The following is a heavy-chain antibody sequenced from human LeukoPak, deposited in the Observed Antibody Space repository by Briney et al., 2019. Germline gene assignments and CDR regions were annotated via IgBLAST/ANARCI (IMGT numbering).Heavy chain of an antibody. Sequence: ASVKASCKTSGYTFTGYYMHWVRQAPGQGLEWMGWINPNSGDTDYSENFQGRVTMTRDTSINTAYMELSGLRSDDTAVYYCARYCTRTSCYVEHSGYDTFDSWGQGTLVTVSS. D-gene: IGHD2-2*01. J-gene: IGHJ4*02. CDR2: INPNSGDT. CDR1: GYTFTGYY. V-gene: IGHV1-2*02. CDR3: ARYCTRTSCYVEHSGYDTFDS.